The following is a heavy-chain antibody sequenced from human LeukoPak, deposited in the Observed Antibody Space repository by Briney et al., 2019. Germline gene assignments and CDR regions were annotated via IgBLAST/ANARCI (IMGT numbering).Heavy chain of an antibody. V-gene: IGHV1-2*02. CDR1: GYTFTGYY. Sequence: ASVKVSCKASGYTFTGYYMHWVRQAPGQGLEWMGWINPNSGGTNYAQKFQGRVTMTRDTSISTAYMELSRLRSDDTAVYYCAKAGIKQMYYYDSSGYSPYYYGMDVWGQGTTVTVSS. CDR2: INPNSGGT. D-gene: IGHD3-22*01. J-gene: IGHJ6*02. CDR3: AKAGIKQMYYYDSSGYSPYYYGMDV.